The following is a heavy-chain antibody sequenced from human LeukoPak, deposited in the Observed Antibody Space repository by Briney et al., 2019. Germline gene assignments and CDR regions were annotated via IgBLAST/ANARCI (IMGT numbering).Heavy chain of an antibody. CDR1: GFTFSDYY. V-gene: IGHV3-11*04. CDR3: ARESYYDSSGHDY. D-gene: IGHD3-22*01. J-gene: IGHJ4*02. CDR2: ISSSGSTI. Sequence: GGSLRLSCAASGFTFSDYYMSWIRQAPGKGLEWVSYISSSGSTIYYADSVKGRFTISRDNAKNSLYLQMNSLRAKDTAVYYCARESYYDSSGHDYWGQGTLVTVSS.